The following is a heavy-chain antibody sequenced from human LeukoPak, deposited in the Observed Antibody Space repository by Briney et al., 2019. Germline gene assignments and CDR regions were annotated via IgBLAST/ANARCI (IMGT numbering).Heavy chain of an antibody. V-gene: IGHV3-7*01. CDR1: GFTFSSYW. Sequence: GGSLRLSCAASGFTFSSYWMSWVRQAPGKGLEWVANIKQDGSEKYYVDSVEGRFTISRDNAKNSLYLQMNSLRAEDTAVYYCARGGRKQQLAQDRNDYWGQGTLVTVSS. CDR3: ARGGRKQQLAQDRNDY. CDR2: IKQDGSEK. J-gene: IGHJ4*02. D-gene: IGHD6-13*01.